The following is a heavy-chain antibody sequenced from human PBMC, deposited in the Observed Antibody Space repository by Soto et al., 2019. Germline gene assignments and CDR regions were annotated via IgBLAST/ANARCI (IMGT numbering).Heavy chain of an antibody. CDR2: ISYDGSNK. V-gene: IGHV3-30-3*01. J-gene: IGHJ4*02. D-gene: IGHD2-15*01. Sequence: GSLRLSCAASGFTFSSYAMHWVRQAPGKGLEWVAVISYDGSNKYYADSVKGRFTISRDNSKNTLYLQMNSLRAEDTAVYYCARGSEYHGGNGYWGQGTLVTVSS. CDR1: GFTFSSYA. CDR3: ARGSEYHGGNGY.